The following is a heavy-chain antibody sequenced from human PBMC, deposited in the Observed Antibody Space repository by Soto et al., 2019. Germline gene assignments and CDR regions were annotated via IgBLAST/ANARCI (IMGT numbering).Heavy chain of an antibody. D-gene: IGHD3-22*01. CDR3: ARLVYDSSGYRPG. CDR1: GGSISSSSSY. CDR2: IYYSGST. J-gene: IGHJ4*02. V-gene: IGHV4-39*01. Sequence: QLQLQESGPGLVKPSENLSLTCTVSGGSISSSSSYWGWIRQPPGKGLAWIGSIYYSGSTDYNPSLTRRVPISVDTAKKQYSLKLSSGTAADTAVYYCARLVYDSSGYRPGWGKGTLVTVSS.